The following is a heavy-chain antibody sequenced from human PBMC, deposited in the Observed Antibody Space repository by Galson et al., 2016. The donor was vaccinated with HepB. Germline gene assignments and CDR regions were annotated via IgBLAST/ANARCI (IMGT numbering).Heavy chain of an antibody. Sequence: SLRLSCAASGFTFISYNMHWVRQAPGKGLEWISFIGSGGGTVYYADSVKGRFTISRDNSKNTLYLQMSSLRAEDTALYYCAKVDCGGDCKRFDYWGQGTLVTVSS. J-gene: IGHJ4*02. CDR1: GFTFISYN. V-gene: IGHV3-NL1*01. CDR3: AKVDCGGDCKRFDY. D-gene: IGHD2-21*02. CDR2: IGSGGGTV.